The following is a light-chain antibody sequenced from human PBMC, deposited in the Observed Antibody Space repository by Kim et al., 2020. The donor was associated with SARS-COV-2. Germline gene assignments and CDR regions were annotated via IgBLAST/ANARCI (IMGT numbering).Light chain of an antibody. CDR2: GAS. J-gene: IGKJ5*01. Sequence: SPGERATLACRASQSVSINLAWYQQNPGQAPRLLIYGASTRATGIPARFSGSGSGTEFTLTISSLQSEDFAVYYCQQYNNWPPITFGQGTRLEIK. CDR3: QQYNNWPPIT. V-gene: IGKV3-15*01. CDR1: QSVSIN.